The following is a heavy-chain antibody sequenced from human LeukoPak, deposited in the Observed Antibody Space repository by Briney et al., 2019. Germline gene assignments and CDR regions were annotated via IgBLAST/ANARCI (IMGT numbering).Heavy chain of an antibody. CDR3: ARSLDGYYYDSSDYLDY. CDR1: GYTFTSYG. J-gene: IGHJ4*01. CDR2: ISAYNGNT. V-gene: IGHV1-18*01. Sequence: ASVKVSCKASGYTFTSYGISWVRQAPGQGLEWMGWISAYNGNTNYAQKLQGRVTMTTDTSTSTAYMELRSLRSDDTAVYYCARSLDGYYYDSSDYLDYWGHGTLVTVSS. D-gene: IGHD3-22*01.